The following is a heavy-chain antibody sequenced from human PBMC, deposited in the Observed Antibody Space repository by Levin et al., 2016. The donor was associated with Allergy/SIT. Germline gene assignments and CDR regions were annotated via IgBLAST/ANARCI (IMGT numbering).Heavy chain of an antibody. V-gene: IGHV2-70*13. J-gene: IGHJ6*02. CDR2: IDRYDNK. CDR3: ARMRKSGSNLFYLGMDV. Sequence: WIRQPPGKALEWLAHIDRYDNKYYSTSLKTRLTISKDTSRNQVALTMTNVGPVDSGIYYCARMRKSGSNLFYLGMDVWGQGTTVTVSS. D-gene: IGHD2/OR15-2a*01.